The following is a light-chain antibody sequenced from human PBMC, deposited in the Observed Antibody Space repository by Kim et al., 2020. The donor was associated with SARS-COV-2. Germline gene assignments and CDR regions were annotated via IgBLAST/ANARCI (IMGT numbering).Light chain of an antibody. CDR2: DTF. CDR1: QGVTNE. V-gene: IGKV3-11*01. Sequence: SLSPGERATLSCRASQGVTNELAWYQQKPGQAPRLLIYDTFNRATGIPARFSGSGSGTDFTLIISSLEPEDSAVYYCQQHDNWWTFGQGTKVDIK. J-gene: IGKJ1*01. CDR3: QQHDNWWT.